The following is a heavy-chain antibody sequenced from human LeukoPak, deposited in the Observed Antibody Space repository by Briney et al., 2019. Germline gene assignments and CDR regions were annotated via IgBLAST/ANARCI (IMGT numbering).Heavy chain of an antibody. Sequence: SQTLSLTCAISGDSVSSNSAAWNWIRQSPSRGLEWLGRTYYRSKWYNDYAVSVKSRITINPDTSKNQFSLQLNSVTPEDTALYYCARMTYYYDSSGYYFNDYWGQGTLVTVSP. CDR3: ARMTYYYDSSGYYFNDY. J-gene: IGHJ4*02. CDR2: TYYRSKWYN. V-gene: IGHV6-1*01. D-gene: IGHD3-22*01. CDR1: GDSVSSNSAA.